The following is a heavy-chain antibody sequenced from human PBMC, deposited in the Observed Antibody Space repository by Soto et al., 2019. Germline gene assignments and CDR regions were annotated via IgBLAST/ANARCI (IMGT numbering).Heavy chain of an antibody. Sequence: ASVKVSCKASGYTFTSYGISWVRQAPGQGLEWMGWISAYNGNTNYAQKLQGRVTISVDTSKNQFSLKLSSVTAADTAVYYCARSPISDAFDIWGQGTMVTVSS. J-gene: IGHJ3*02. CDR2: ISAYNGNT. CDR1: GYTFTSYG. CDR3: ARSPISDAFDI. V-gene: IGHV1-18*01.